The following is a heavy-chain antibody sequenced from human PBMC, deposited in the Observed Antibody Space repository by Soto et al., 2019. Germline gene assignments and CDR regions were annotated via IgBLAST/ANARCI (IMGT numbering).Heavy chain of an antibody. D-gene: IGHD2-21*01. V-gene: IGHV1-46*01. CDR1: GYTFTSYA. CDR3: ARDPKLLWYFDY. J-gene: IGHJ4*02. CDR2: INPSGGST. Sequence: ASVKVSCKASGYTFTSYAMHWVRQAPGQRLEWMGWINPSGGSTSYAQKFQGRVTMTRDTSTSTVYMELSSLRSEDTAVYYCARDPKLLWYFDYWGQGTLVTVSS.